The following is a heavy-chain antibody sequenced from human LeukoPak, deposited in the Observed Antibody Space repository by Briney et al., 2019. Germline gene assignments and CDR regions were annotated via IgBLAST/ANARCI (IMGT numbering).Heavy chain of an antibody. CDR2: IDWDDDK. D-gene: IGHD5-12*01. J-gene: IGHJ6*02. CDR3: ARTYSGSSYYYVMDV. Sequence: SGPALVKPTQTLTLTCTFSGFSLSTSGMCVSWIRQPPGKALEWLALIDWDDDKYYSTSLKTRLTISKDTSKNQVVLTMTNMDPVDTATYYCARTYSGSSYYYVMDVWGQGTTVTVSS. V-gene: IGHV2-70*01. CDR1: GFSLSTSGMC.